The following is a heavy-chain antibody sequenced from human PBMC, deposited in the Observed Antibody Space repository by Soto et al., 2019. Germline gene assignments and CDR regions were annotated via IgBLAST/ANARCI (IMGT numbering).Heavy chain of an antibody. J-gene: IGHJ6*02. V-gene: IGHV6-1*01. CDR3: ARDRMDYDFWSGPLINYYYGMDV. CDR1: GDSVSSNSAA. CDR2: TYYRSKWYN. Sequence: SQTLSLTCAISGDSVSSNSAAWNWIRQSPSRGLEWLGRTYYRSKWYNDYAVSVKSRITINPDTSKNQFSLQLNSVTPEDTAVYYCARDRMDYDFWSGPLINYYYGMDVWGQGTTVTV. D-gene: IGHD3-3*01.